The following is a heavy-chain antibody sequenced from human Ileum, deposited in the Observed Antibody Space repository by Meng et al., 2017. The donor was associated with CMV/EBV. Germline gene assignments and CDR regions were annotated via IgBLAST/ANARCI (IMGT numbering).Heavy chain of an antibody. Sequence: ASVKVSCKASGYTFTSYYMHWVRQAPGQGLEWMGIINPSGGSTSYAQKFQGRVTMTRDTSTSTVYMELSSLRSEDTAVYHCARDRIVVVTHANYGMDVWGQGTTVTVSS. V-gene: IGHV1-46*01. CDR2: INPSGGST. D-gene: IGHD3-22*01. CDR3: ARDRIVVVTHANYGMDV. J-gene: IGHJ6*02. CDR1: GYTFTSYY.